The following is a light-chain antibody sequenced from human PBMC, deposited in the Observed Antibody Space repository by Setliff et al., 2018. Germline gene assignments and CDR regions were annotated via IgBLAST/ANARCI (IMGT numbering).Light chain of an antibody. Sequence: QSVLTQPASVSGSPGQSITISCTGTSSDVGGYNYVSWYQQHPGKAPKLMIYDVSKRPPGVSNRFSGSKSGNTASLTISGLQAEDEADYYCSSYTSSSTPYVFGTGTKVTVL. CDR2: DVS. J-gene: IGLJ1*01. V-gene: IGLV2-14*01. CDR1: SSDVGGYNY. CDR3: SSYTSSSTPYV.